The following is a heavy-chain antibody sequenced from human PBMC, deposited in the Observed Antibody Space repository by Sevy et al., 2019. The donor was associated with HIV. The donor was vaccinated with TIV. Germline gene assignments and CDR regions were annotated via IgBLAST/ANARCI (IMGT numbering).Heavy chain of an antibody. Sequence: GGSLRLSCAASGFTFSHHNMNWVRQAPGKELEWISYISKSGSTTYSADSVRGRFTISRDNAKNSLFLEMHSLTDEDTAVYYCAREENRELGTIPLDSWGRGIQVTVSS. CDR1: GFTFSHHN. D-gene: IGHD7-27*01. CDR2: ISKSGSTT. CDR3: AREENRELGTIPLDS. J-gene: IGHJ4*02. V-gene: IGHV3-48*02.